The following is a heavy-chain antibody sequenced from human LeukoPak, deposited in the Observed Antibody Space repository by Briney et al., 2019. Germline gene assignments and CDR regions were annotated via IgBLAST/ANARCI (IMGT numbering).Heavy chain of an antibody. CDR1: GFTFSSYA. V-gene: IGHV3-30-3*01. D-gene: IGHD2-2*01. CDR3: ARGPFQNNIGVVPAATLGAFDI. J-gene: IGHJ3*02. CDR2: ISYDGSNK. Sequence: GRSLRLSCAASGFTFSSYAMHWVRQAPGKGLEWVAVISYDGSNKYYADSVKGRFTISRDNAKNTLYLQMNSLRAEDTAVYYCARGPFQNNIGVVPAATLGAFDIWGQGTMVTVSS.